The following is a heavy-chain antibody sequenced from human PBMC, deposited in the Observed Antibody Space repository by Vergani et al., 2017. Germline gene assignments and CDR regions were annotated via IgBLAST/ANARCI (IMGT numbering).Heavy chain of an antibody. V-gene: IGHV1-69*02. CDR3: ARGASGGAPVGHYYYYGMDV. CDR1: GGTFSNYI. J-gene: IGHJ6*02. Sequence: QVQLVQSGAEVKKPGSSVKVSCEASGGTFSNYIISWVRQAPGQGLEWMGRIIPILEIATYAQKFQGRVTITADKSTSTAYMELSSLRSEDTAVYYCARGASGGAPVGHYYYYGMDVWGQGTTVTVSS. CDR2: IIPILEIA. D-gene: IGHD2-15*01.